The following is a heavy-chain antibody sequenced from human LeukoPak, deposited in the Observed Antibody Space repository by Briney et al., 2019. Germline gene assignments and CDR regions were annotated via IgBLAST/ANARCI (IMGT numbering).Heavy chain of an antibody. J-gene: IGHJ5*02. D-gene: IGHD2-8*01. CDR1: NGSLSGYY. CDR3: ARSGGWTMVYGS. CDR2: IYYSGST. V-gene: IGHV4-59*13. Sequence: PSETLSLTCTVSNGSLSGYYWGWIGQPPGKGREWIGSIYYSGSTNYNPSLKRRITISVDTSKNQFSLKLSSVTAADTAVYYCARSGGWTMVYGSWGQGTLVTVSS.